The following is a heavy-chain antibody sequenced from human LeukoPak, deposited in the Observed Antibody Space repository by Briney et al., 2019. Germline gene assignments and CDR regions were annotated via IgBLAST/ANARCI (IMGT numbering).Heavy chain of an antibody. CDR1: GGSISSGSYY. Sequence: SETLSLTCTVSGGSISSGSYYWSWIRQPAGMGLEWIGRIYTSGSTNYNPSLKSRVTISVDTSKNQFSLKLSSVTAADMAVYYCARDLPTYYYGSGSYYGYWGQGTLVTVSS. D-gene: IGHD3-10*01. CDR3: ARDLPTYYYGSGSYYGY. J-gene: IGHJ4*02. V-gene: IGHV4-61*02. CDR2: IYTSGST.